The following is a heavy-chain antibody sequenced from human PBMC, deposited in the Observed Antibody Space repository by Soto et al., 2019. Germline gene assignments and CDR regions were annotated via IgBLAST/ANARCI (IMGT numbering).Heavy chain of an antibody. V-gene: IGHV1-18*01. CDR1: AYTFINYG. CDR3: AREGYYSGSGSYSPPRYYGMDV. Sequence: ASVKVSFKAVAYTFINYGISWVRQAPGQGLEWMGWISDYNGNTYYEKEFQGRVTMTTDTSTRTAYMELKSLRSDDTAVYYCAREGYYSGSGSYSPPRYYGMDVWGQGTTVTVSS. D-gene: IGHD3-10*01. CDR2: ISDYNGNT. J-gene: IGHJ6*02.